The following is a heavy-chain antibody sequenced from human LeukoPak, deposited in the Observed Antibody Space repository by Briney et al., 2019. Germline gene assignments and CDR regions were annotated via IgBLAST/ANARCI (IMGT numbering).Heavy chain of an antibody. D-gene: IGHD3-22*01. CDR1: GFTFSSYG. CDR3: ARGRTYYYDSSGYGDAFDI. CDR2: IWYDGSNK. Sequence: PGGSLRLSCAASGFTFSSYGMHWVRQAPGKGLEWVAVIWYDGSNKYYADSVKGRFTISRDNSKNTLYLQMNSLRAEDTAVYYCARGRTYYYDSSGYGDAFDIWGQGTKVTVSS. V-gene: IGHV3-33*01. J-gene: IGHJ3*02.